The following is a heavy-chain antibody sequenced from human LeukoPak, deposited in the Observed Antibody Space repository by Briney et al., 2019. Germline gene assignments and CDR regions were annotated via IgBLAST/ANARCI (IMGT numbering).Heavy chain of an antibody. CDR2: IYHSGST. D-gene: IGHD5-18*01. Sequence: SETLSLTCAVSGYSISSGYYWGWIRQPPGKGLEWIGSIYHSGSTYYTPSLKSRVTISVDTSKNQFSLKLSSVTAADTAVYYCARRSTARAFDIWGQGTMVTVSS. CDR1: GYSISSGYY. CDR3: ARRSTARAFDI. V-gene: IGHV4-38-2*01. J-gene: IGHJ3*02.